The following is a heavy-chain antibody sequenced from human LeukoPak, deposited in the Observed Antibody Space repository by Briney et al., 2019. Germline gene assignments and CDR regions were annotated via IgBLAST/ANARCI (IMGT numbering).Heavy chain of an antibody. D-gene: IGHD5-24*01. CDR1: GGTFSSYA. CDR2: IIPILGIA. V-gene: IGHV1-69*04. Sequence: GSSVKVSCKASGGTFSSYAISWVRQAPGQGLEWMGRIIPILGIANYAQKFQGRVTITADKSTSTAYMELSSLRSEDTAVHYCASRRDGYNYLDYWGQGTLVTVSS. J-gene: IGHJ4*02. CDR3: ASRRDGYNYLDY.